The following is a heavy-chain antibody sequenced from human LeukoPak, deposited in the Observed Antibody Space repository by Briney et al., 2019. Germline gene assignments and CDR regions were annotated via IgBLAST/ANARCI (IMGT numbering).Heavy chain of an antibody. D-gene: IGHD3-3*01. CDR1: EYHFTGLY. V-gene: IGHV1-2*02. Sequence: ASMKGSFKASEYHFTGLYMPWVGQAPWQGLEWMGRINPNSGGTNYAQKFQGRVTMTRDTSISTAYMELSRLRSDDTAVYYCARAGVGVRFLEWLHDYWGQGTLVTVSS. CDR2: INPNSGGT. CDR3: ARAGVGVRFLEWLHDY. J-gene: IGHJ4*02.